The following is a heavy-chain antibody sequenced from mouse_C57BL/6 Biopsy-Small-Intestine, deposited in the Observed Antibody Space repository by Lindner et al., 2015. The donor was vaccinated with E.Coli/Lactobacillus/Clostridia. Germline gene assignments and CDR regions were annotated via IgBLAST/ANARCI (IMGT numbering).Heavy chain of an antibody. J-gene: IGHJ4*01. CDR1: GAAFNTYT. V-gene: IGHV1-74*01. CDR3: VRDRDGYNEVDH. CDR2: ILPMFNIT. Sequence: SVKVSCKASGAAFNTYTISWLRQAPGQGLEWMGRILPMFNITNYAQNFQGRVTITADKSTSTAYMEVNTLRSDDTAVYYCVRDRDGYNEVDHWGQGTLVIVSS. D-gene: IGHD1-3*01.